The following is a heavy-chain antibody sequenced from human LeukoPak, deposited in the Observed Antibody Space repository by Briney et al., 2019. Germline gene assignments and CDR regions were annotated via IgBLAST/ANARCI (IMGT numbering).Heavy chain of an antibody. V-gene: IGHV4-59*08. CDR3: ARRGQLGHFDY. Sequence: SETLSLTCTVAGGASSRYYWSWIRQPPGKGLERIGYIYYSGNTNYNPSLKSRVTISVDTSKNQFSLKLSSVTAADTAVYYCARRGQLGHFDYWGQGTLVTVSS. J-gene: IGHJ4*02. CDR2: IYYSGNT. CDR1: GGASSRYY. D-gene: IGHD3-16*01.